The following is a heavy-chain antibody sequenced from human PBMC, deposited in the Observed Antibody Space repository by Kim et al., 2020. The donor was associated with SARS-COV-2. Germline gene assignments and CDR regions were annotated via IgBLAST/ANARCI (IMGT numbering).Heavy chain of an antibody. CDR2: ISYDGSNK. D-gene: IGHD1-26*01. Sequence: GGSLRLSCAASGFTFSSYGMHWVRQAPGKGLEWVAVISYDGSNKYYADSVKGRFTISRDNSKNTLYLQMNSLRAEDTAVYYCAKGGGGSYWFADYWGQGTLATVSS. CDR1: GFTFSSYG. CDR3: AKGGGGSYWFADY. V-gene: IGHV3-30*18. J-gene: IGHJ4*02.